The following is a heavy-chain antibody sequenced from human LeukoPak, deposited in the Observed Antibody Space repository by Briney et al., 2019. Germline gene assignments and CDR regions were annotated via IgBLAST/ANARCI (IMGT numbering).Heavy chain of an antibody. D-gene: IGHD3-9*01. CDR3: ARQVTISYFDY. CDR2: IYYSGST. J-gene: IGHJ4*02. Sequence: SETLSLTCTVSGVSISTYYWGWIRQPPGKGLEWIGSIYYSGSTYYNPSLKSRVTISVDTSKNQFSLKLSSVTAADTAVYYCARQVTISYFDYWGQGTLVTVSS. CDR1: GVSISTYY. V-gene: IGHV4-39*01.